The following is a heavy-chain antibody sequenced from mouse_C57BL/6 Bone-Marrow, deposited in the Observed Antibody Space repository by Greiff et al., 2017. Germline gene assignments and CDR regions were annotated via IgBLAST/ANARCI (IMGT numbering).Heavy chain of an antibody. Sequence: DVQLQESGGGLVQPGGSMKLSCVASGFTFSNYWMNWVRQSPEKGLEWVAQIRLKSDNYATHYAESVKGRFTISRDDSKSSVYLQMNNLRAEDTGIYYCTAPIYYDYDGDYWGQGTTLTVSS. CDR3: TAPIYYDYDGDY. CDR1: GFTFSNYW. J-gene: IGHJ2*01. V-gene: IGHV6-3*01. D-gene: IGHD2-4*01. CDR2: IRLKSDNYAT.